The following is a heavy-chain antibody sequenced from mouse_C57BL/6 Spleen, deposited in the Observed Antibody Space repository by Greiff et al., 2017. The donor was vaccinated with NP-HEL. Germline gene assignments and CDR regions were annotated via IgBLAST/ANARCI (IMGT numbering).Heavy chain of an antibody. CDR2: IDPSDSET. Sequence: QVQLQQPGAELVRPGSSVKLSCKASGYTFTSYWMHWVKQRPIQGLEWIGNIDPSDSETHYNQKFKDKATLTVDKSSSTAYMQLSSLTSEDSAVYYCARNGNLGGDYYGSPYFDYWGQGTTLTVSS. V-gene: IGHV1-52*01. CDR1: GYTFTSYW. D-gene: IGHD1-1*01. J-gene: IGHJ2*01. CDR3: ARNGNLGGDYYGSPYFDY.